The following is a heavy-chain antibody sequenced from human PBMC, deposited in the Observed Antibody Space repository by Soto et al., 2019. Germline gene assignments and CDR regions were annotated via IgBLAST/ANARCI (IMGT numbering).Heavy chain of an antibody. J-gene: IGHJ6*02. V-gene: IGHV1-69*13. CDR2: IIPIFGTA. Sequence: SVKVSCKASGGTFSSYAISWVRQAPGQGLEWMGGIIPIFGTANYAQKFQGRVTITADESTSTAYMELSSLRSEDTAVYYCARDPGYCSSTSCYKEDYYYYGLDVWG. CDR3: ARDPGYCSSTSCYKEDYYYYGLDV. D-gene: IGHD2-2*02. CDR1: GGTFSSYA.